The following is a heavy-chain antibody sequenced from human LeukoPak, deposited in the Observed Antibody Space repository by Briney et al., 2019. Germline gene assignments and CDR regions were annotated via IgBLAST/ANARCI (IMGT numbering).Heavy chain of an antibody. J-gene: IGHJ4*02. V-gene: IGHV1-46*01. D-gene: IGHD5-12*01. CDR3: ARGVSNSASGLPTRYFDY. CDR1: GYTFTSYY. CDR2: INPSGGST. Sequence: ASVKVSCKASGYTFTSYYIHWVRQAPGQGLEWMGLINPSGGSTTYAEKFQGRVTMTRDMFTNTVYMEVSSLRSEDTAIYYCARGVSNSASGLPTRYFDYWGQGALSPSPQ.